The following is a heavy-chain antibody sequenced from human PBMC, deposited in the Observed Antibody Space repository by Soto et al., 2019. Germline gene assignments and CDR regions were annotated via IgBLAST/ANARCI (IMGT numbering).Heavy chain of an antibody. V-gene: IGHV5-10-1*01. CDR3: AGLTGTKSYYFRNDG. CDR1: GYSFTSYW. D-gene: IGHD1-7*01. CDR2: IDPSDSYT. Sequence: GESLKISCKGSGYSFTSYWISWVRQMPGKGLEWMGRIDPSDSYTNYSPSFQGHVTISADKSISTAYLQWSSLKASDTAMYYCAGLTGTKSYYFRNDGLGQGTTVTVSS. J-gene: IGHJ6*02.